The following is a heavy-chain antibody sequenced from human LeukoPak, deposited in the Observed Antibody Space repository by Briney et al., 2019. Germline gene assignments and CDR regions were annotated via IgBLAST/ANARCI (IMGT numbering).Heavy chain of an antibody. J-gene: IGHJ4*02. V-gene: IGHV1-2*02. Sequence: GASVTVSCTASGYTFTGYYMHWVRQAPGQGLEWMGWINPNSGGTNYAQKFQGRVTMTRDTSISTAYMELSRLRSDDTAVYYCARASYYYDSSGYYYFDYWGQGTLVTVSS. CDR1: GYTFTGYY. CDR3: ARASYYYDSSGYYYFDY. D-gene: IGHD3-22*01. CDR2: INPNSGGT.